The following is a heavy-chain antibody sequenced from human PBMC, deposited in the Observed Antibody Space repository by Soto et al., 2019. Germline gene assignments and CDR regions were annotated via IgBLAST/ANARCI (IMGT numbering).Heavy chain of an antibody. V-gene: IGHV4-34*01. CDR2: INDRGSI. CDR3: AREIHDILTGPPWVWYFDL. CDR1: GGSFSGYY. D-gene: IGHD3-9*01. J-gene: IGHJ2*01. Sequence: QVQLQQWGAGPLRPLETLSLTCGVSGGSFSGYYWAWIRQSPGKGLEWIGEINDRGSINYNPSLKSRVSNSVDTSKNHYSLNLRSVTAADTAVYYCAREIHDILTGPPWVWYFDLWGRGTLVTVSS.